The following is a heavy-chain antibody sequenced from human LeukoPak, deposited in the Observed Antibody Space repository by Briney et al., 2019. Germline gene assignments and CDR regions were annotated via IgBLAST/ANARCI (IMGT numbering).Heavy chain of an antibody. CDR2: IVPSDSYT. V-gene: IGHV5-10-1*01. Sequence: PGESLKISCKGSGYSFTSYWISWVRQMPGKGLEWMGRIVPSDSYTNYSPSFQGHVTISVDKSISTAYLQWSSLKASDTAMYYCARRLQRHFDYWGQGTLVTVSS. J-gene: IGHJ4*02. D-gene: IGHD2-15*01. CDR1: GYSFTSYW. CDR3: ARRLQRHFDY.